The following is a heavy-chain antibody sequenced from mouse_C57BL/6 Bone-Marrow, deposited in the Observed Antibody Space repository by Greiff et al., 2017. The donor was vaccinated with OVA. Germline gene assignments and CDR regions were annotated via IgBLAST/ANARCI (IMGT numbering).Heavy chain of an antibody. CDR3: AILLRSFAY. D-gene: IGHD1-1*01. CDR2: INPSSGYT. J-gene: IGHJ3*01. Sequence: QVQLQQSGAELARPGASVKMSCKASGYTFTGYPMHWVKQRPGQGLEWIGYINPSSGYTKYNQKFKDKATLTADKSSSTAYMQLSSLTSEDSAVYYCAILLRSFAYWGQGTLVTVSA. CDR1: GYTFTGYP. V-gene: IGHV1-4*01.